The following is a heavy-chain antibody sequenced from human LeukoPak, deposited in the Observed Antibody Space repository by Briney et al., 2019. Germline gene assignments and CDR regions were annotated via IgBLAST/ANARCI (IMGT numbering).Heavy chain of an antibody. CDR2: IWYDGSNK. J-gene: IGHJ3*02. D-gene: IGHD1-1*01. Sequence: PGGSLRLSCAASGVTFSSYGMHWVRQAPGKGLEWVAVIWYDGSNKYYSDSVKGRFTISRDNSKNTLYLQMNSLRAEDTAVYYCAREDTGTTGITGAFDIWGQGTMVTVSS. V-gene: IGHV3-33*01. CDR3: AREDTGTTGITGAFDI. CDR1: GVTFSSYG.